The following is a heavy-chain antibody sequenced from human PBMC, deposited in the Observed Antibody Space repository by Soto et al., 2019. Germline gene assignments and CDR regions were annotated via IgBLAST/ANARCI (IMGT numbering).Heavy chain of an antibody. V-gene: IGHV3-23*01. J-gene: IGHJ3*01. D-gene: IGHD3-16*01. Sequence: EVQLLESGGGLVQPGGSLRLSCAASGFTFSSYAMSWVRQAPGKGLEWVSAISGSGGSTYYEDSVKGRFTISRDKSKNTLYLQMNSLRAEDPAGYYCAKGGDHAFDFWGQGTMVTVSS. CDR2: ISGSGGST. CDR3: AKGGDHAFDF. CDR1: GFTFSSYA.